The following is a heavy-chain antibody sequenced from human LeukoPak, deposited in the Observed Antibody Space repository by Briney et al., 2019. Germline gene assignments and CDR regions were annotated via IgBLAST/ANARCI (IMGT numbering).Heavy chain of an antibody. V-gene: IGHV3-48*03. Sequence: GGSLRLSCAASGFTFSSYEMNWVRQAPGKGLEWVSYISSSGSTIYYADSVKGRFTISRDNAKNSLYLQMNSPRAEDTAVYYCARDEDDYVWGSYRDPAPYWGQGTLVTVSS. D-gene: IGHD3-16*02. CDR2: ISSSGSTI. J-gene: IGHJ4*02. CDR1: GFTFSSYE. CDR3: ARDEDDYVWGSYRDPAPY.